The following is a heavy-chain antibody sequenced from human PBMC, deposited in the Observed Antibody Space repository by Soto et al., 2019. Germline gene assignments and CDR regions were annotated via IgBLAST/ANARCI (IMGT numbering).Heavy chain of an antibody. V-gene: IGHV3-23*01. CDR1: GFTFSSYA. D-gene: IGHD2-2*02. CDR2: ISGSGGST. Sequence: GGSLRLSCAASGFTFSSYAMSWVRQAPGKGLEWVSAISGSGGSTYYADSVKGRFTISRDNSKNTLYLQMNSLRAEDTAVYYCAKDHGVKWTKRPCYIDFWGQGPLVTVSS. J-gene: IGHJ4*02. CDR3: AKDHGVKWTKRPCYIDF.